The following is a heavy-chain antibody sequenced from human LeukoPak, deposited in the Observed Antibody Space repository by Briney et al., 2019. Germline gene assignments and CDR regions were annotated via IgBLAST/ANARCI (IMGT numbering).Heavy chain of an antibody. CDR1: GGSISSYY. J-gene: IGHJ3*02. Sequence: SETLSLTCTVSGGSISSYYWSWIRQPPGKGLEWIGYIYYSGSTNYNPSLKSRVTISVDTSKNQFSLKLSSVTAADTAVYYCARGPKLVRGAFDIWGQGTMVTVSS. V-gene: IGHV4-59*01. CDR3: ARGPKLVRGAFDI. D-gene: IGHD3-10*01. CDR2: IYYSGST.